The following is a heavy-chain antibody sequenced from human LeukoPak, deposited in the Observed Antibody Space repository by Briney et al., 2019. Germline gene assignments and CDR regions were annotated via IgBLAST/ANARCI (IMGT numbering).Heavy chain of an antibody. CDR3: ARTPDSGSYYNTYYYYMDV. D-gene: IGHD3-10*01. Sequence: SETLSLTCAVSGGSISSSNWWSWIRQPPGKGLEWIGEIYHSGSTNYNPSLKSRVTISVDKSKNQFSLKLSSVTAADTAVYYCARTPDSGSYYNTYYYYMDVWGKGTTVTVSS. J-gene: IGHJ6*03. V-gene: IGHV4-4*02. CDR1: GGSISSSNW. CDR2: IYHSGST.